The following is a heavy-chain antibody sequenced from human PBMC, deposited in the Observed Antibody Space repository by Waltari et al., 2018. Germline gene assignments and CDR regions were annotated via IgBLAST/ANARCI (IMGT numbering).Heavy chain of an antibody. Sequence: QVQLQESGPGLVKPSETLSLTCTVSGGSISSYYWSWIRQPPGKGLEWIGYIYYSGSTNYNPSLKSRVTISVDTSKNQFSLKLSSVTAADTAVYYCASGSYSSYYYYYYYMDVWGKGTTVTISS. D-gene: IGHD6-6*01. V-gene: IGHV4-59*08. CDR2: IYYSGST. CDR1: GGSISSYY. CDR3: ASGSYSSYYYYYYYMDV. J-gene: IGHJ6*03.